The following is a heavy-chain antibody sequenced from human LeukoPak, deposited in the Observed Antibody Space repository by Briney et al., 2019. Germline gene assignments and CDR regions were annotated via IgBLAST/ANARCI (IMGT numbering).Heavy chain of an antibody. Sequence: GGSLRLSCAASGFTFISYSMNWVRQAPGKGLEWVSSISGSSSYIYYADSVKGRFTISRDNAKNSLYLQMNSLRAEDTAVYYCAKDREGLSSGYDLEYFDYWGQGTLVTVSS. CDR2: ISGSSSYI. D-gene: IGHD5-12*01. CDR1: GFTFISYS. CDR3: AKDREGLSSGYDLEYFDY. J-gene: IGHJ4*02. V-gene: IGHV3-21*04.